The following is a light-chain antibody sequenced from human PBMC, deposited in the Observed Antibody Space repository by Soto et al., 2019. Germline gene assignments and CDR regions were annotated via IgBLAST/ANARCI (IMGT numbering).Light chain of an antibody. V-gene: IGKV1-5*03. J-gene: IGKJ1*01. Sequence: DIQMTQSPSTLSGSVGDRVTTTCRASQTISSWLAWYQQKPGKAPKLLIYKASTLKSGVPSRSSGSGSGTEFTLTISSLQPDDFATYYCQHYNSYSEAFGQGTKVDIK. CDR3: QHYNSYSEA. CDR1: QTISSW. CDR2: KAS.